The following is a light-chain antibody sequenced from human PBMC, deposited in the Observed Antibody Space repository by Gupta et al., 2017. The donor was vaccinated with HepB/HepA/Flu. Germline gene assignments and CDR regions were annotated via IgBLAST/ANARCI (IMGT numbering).Light chain of an antibody. Sequence: DIQMTQSPSSLSASVGDRVTITCRASQSISSYLNWYQQKPGKAPKLLIYAASNLQSGVPSRFSGSGSGTDFTLTISSRQPEDFASYFCQQRDSAPRTFGQGTXLEIK. CDR3: QQRDSAPRT. CDR1: QSISSY. V-gene: IGKV1-39*01. CDR2: AAS. J-gene: IGKJ2*02.